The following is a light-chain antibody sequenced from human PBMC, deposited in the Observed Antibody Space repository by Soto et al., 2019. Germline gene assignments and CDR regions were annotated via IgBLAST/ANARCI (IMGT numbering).Light chain of an antibody. CDR1: QGVGTY. V-gene: IGKV3-20*01. Sequence: EIVLTQSPCTLSLSPGERVTLSCRVSQGVGTYLAWYQQKPGQAPRLLMYGASSRATGIPARFSGSGSGTEFTLTSSSLQPEDLAVYYCQQYVSIPLTFGEGTKVDI. J-gene: IGKJ4*01. CDR3: QQYVSIPLT. CDR2: GAS.